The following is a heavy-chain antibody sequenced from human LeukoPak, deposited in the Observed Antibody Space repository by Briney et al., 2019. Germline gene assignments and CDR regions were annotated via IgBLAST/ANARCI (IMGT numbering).Heavy chain of an antibody. J-gene: IGHJ4*02. Sequence: SETLSLTCTVSGGSISSGSYYWSRIRQPAGKGLEWIGRIYTSGSTNYNPSLKSRVTISVDTSKNQFSLRLSSVTAADTAVYYCARGGYSYGDDYWGQGTLVTVSS. CDR1: GGSISSGSYY. D-gene: IGHD5-18*01. CDR2: IYTSGST. CDR3: ARGGYSYGDDY. V-gene: IGHV4-61*02.